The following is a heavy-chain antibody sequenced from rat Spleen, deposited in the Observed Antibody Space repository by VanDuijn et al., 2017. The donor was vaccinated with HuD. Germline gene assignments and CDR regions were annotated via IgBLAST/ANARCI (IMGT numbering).Heavy chain of an antibody. J-gene: IGHJ2*01. V-gene: IGHV5S13*01. CDR3: AKSGYYYSGEGDYFDY. CDR1: GFTFSNYD. D-gene: IGHD1-1*01. Sequence: EVQLVESDGGLVQLGRSLKLSCAASGFTFSNYDMAWVRQAPTKGLEWIASISTGGDNTYYRDSVKGRFTASRDDAKNTHFLQMDSLRSEDTATYYCAKSGYYYSGEGDYFDYWGQGVMVTVSS. CDR2: ISTGGDNT.